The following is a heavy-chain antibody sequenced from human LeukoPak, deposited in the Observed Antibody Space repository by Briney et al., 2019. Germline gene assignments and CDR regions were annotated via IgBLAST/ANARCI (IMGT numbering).Heavy chain of an antibody. Sequence: PGGSLRLSCAASGFTFNSYWMSWVRQAPGKGLEWVASVKEDGSEQYYVDSVRGRFIISRDSAKNSLYLQMSSLRAEDTAVYYCTRQPTTLDGSKFMSTDHWGQGTLVTVSS. CDR3: TRQPTTLDGSKFMSTDH. J-gene: IGHJ4*02. V-gene: IGHV3-7*01. CDR2: VKEDGSEQ. CDR1: GFTFNSYW. D-gene: IGHD5/OR15-5a*01.